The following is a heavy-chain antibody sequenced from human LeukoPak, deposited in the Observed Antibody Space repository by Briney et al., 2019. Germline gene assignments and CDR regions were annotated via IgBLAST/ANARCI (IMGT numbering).Heavy chain of an antibody. CDR3: AGEYYGSGSYNY. CDR1: GGTFSSYA. Sequence: ASVKVSCKASGGTFSSYAISWVRQAPGQGLEWMGGIIPIFGTANYAQKFQGRVTITADESTSTAYMELSSLRSEDTAVYYCAGEYYGSGSYNYWGQGTLVTVSS. D-gene: IGHD3-10*01. J-gene: IGHJ4*02. CDR2: IIPIFGTA. V-gene: IGHV1-69*13.